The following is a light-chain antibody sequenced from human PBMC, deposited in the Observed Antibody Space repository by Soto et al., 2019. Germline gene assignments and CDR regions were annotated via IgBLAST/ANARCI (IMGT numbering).Light chain of an antibody. CDR3: QQSYSMPLT. V-gene: IGKV1-39*01. J-gene: IGKJ4*01. CDR1: QSIISY. Sequence: IQMTQSPSSLSASVGDRFTITCLASQSIISYLNWYQQKPGKAPKLLIYAASSLQSGVPSRFSGSGSGTDFTLTISSLQPEDFATYYCQQSYSMPLTFGGGTKVDIK. CDR2: AAS.